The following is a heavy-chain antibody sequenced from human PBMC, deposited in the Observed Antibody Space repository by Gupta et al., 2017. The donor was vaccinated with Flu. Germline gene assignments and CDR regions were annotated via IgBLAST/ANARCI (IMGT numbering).Heavy chain of an antibody. D-gene: IGHD1-7*01. CDR1: GFTFSSYA. J-gene: IGHJ5*02. CDR2: ISGSGGST. CDR3: AKDHFSNWNYGSWFDP. Sequence: EVQLLESGGGLVQPGGSLRLSCAASGFTFSSYAMSWVRQAPGKGLEWVSAISGSGGSTYYADSVKGRFTISRDNSKNTLYLQMNSLRAEDTAVYYCAKDHFSNWNYGSWFDPWGQGTLVTVSS. V-gene: IGHV3-23*01.